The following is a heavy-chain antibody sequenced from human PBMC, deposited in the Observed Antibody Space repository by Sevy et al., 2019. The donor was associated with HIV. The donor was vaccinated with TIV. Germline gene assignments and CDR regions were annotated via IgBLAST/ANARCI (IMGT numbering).Heavy chain of an antibody. J-gene: IGHJ4*02. CDR3: ARGPEWELTSFLSH. V-gene: IGHV3-30-3*01. CDR2: ISSNGDNA. Sequence: WGSLRLSCAASGFTFRTYAFHWVRQAPGRGLEWIGLISSNGDNAFYANSVRGRFTISRDNSMNTLYLQMSSLTPEDTAVYYCARGPEWELTSFLSHWGQGALVTVSS. D-gene: IGHD1-26*01. CDR1: GFTFRTYA.